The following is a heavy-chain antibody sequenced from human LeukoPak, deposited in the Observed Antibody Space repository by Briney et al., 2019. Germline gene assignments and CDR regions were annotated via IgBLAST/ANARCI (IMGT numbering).Heavy chain of an antibody. CDR3: AKASLRFLEWLPWFDP. CDR1: GFTFDDYT. D-gene: IGHD3-3*01. V-gene: IGHV3-43*01. Sequence: GGSLRLSGAASGFTFDDYTMHWVRQAPGKGLEWVSLISWDGGSTYYADSVKGRFTISRDNSKNSLYLQMNSLRTEDTALYYCAKASLRFLEWLPWFDPWGQGTLVTVSS. J-gene: IGHJ5*02. CDR2: ISWDGGST.